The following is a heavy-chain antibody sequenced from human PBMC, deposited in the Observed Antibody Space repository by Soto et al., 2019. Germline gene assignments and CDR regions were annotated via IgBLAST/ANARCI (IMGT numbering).Heavy chain of an antibody. D-gene: IGHD1-26*01. V-gene: IGHV3-30*18. CDR3: AKDHEWELHD. CDR2: ISYDGSNK. CDR1: GFTFSSYG. Sequence: QVQLVESGGGVVQPGRSLRLSCAASGFTFSSYGMHWVRQAPGKGLEWVAVISYDGSNKYYADSVKGRFTISRDNSKNTLYLQMNSLTAEDTAVYYCAKDHEWELHDWGQGTLVTVSS. J-gene: IGHJ4*02.